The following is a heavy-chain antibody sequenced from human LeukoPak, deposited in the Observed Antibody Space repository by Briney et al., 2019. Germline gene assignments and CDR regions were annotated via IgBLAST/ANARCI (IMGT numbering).Heavy chain of an antibody. CDR2: INPNSGGT. CDR1: GYTFTSYA. D-gene: IGHD2-2*01. Sequence: ASVKVSCKASGYTFTSYAMNWVRQAPGQGLEWMGWINPNSGGTNYAQKFQGRVTMTRDTSISTAYMELSRLRSDDTAVYYCARASGYCSSTSCYEVGYWGQGTLVTVSS. CDR3: ARASGYCSSTSCYEVGY. J-gene: IGHJ4*02. V-gene: IGHV1-2*02.